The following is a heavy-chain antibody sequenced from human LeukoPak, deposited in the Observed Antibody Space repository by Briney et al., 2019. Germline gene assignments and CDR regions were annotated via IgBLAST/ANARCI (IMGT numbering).Heavy chain of an antibody. V-gene: IGHV3-23*01. Sequence: GGSLRLSCAASGFTFSSYGMSWVRQAPGKGLEWVSAISGSGGSTFSADSVKGRFTISRDSAKNTLYLQMNSLRAEDTAVYYCARRFRGVMPPDYWGQGTLVTVSS. D-gene: IGHD3-16*01. CDR2: ISGSGGST. CDR3: ARRFRGVMPPDY. J-gene: IGHJ4*02. CDR1: GFTFSSYG.